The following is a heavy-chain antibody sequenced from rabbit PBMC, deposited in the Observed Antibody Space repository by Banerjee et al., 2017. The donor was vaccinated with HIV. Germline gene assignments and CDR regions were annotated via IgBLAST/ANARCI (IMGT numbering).Heavy chain of an antibody. D-gene: IGHD4-2*01. CDR1: GFSFSNKYV. J-gene: IGHJ2*01. CDR2: INTSSGNT. CDR3: ARGSGDAGYGCDQ. Sequence: QEQLEESGGDLVKPEGSLTITCTASGFSFSNKYVMCWVRQAPGKGLEWIACINTSSGNTVYASWATGRFTISKTSSTTVTLQMTSLTAADTATYFCARGSGDAGYGCDQWGQGTLVTVS. V-gene: IGHV1S45*01.